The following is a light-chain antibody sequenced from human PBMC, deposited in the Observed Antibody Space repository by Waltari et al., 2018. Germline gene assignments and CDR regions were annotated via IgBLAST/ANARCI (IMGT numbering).Light chain of an antibody. CDR1: QSLVNSNGETY. Sequence: IAMTQTPLSLSVTPGQPASISCKSSQSLVNSNGETYFYWYLQKAGQPPQLLISGVSKRSSVVPDRFSGSGSGTDFTLRISLVEAEDVGVYYCMQSRQHPWTFGQGTQVEIK. J-gene: IGKJ1*01. V-gene: IGKV2D-29*01. CDR2: GVS. CDR3: MQSRQHPWT.